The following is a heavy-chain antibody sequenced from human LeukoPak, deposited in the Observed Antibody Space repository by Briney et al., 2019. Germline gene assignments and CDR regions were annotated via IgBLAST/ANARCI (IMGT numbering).Heavy chain of an antibody. V-gene: IGHV3-49*04. J-gene: IGHJ4*02. CDR1: GFTFGDYA. D-gene: IGHD3-16*01. CDR2: IRSKAYGGTT. Sequence: GGSLRLSCTASGFTFGDYAMSWVRQAPGKGLEWVGFIRSKAYGGTTEYAASVKGRFTISRDDSKSIAYLQMNSLKTEDTAVYYCTRGGPRPPHFDYWGQGTLVTVSS. CDR3: TRGGPRPPHFDY.